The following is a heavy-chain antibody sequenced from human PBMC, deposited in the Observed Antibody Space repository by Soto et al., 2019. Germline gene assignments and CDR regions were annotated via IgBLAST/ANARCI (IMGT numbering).Heavy chain of an antibody. V-gene: IGHV4-34*01. D-gene: IGHD3-9*01. Sequence: SETLSLTCAVYGGSFSGYYWSWIRQPPGKGLEWVGEINHSGSTNYNPSLKSRVTISVDTSKNQFSLKLSSVTAADTAVYYCARGLPKLLRYFDWSLYWFDPWGQGTLVTVSS. CDR3: ARGLPKLLRYFDWSLYWFDP. CDR2: INHSGST. CDR1: GGSFSGYY. J-gene: IGHJ5*02.